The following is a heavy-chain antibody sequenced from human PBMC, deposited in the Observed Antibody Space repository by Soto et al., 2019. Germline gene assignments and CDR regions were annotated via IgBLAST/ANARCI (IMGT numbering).Heavy chain of an antibody. CDR3: ARGSSHLWFGELFFFDF. CDR1: GYTFTSYD. J-gene: IGHJ4*02. V-gene: IGHV1-8*01. D-gene: IGHD3-10*01. Sequence: ASVKVSCKASGYTFTSYDINWVRQATGQRLEWMGWMNPNSGNTGYAQKFQGRVTMTRNTSISTAYMELSSLRSEDTALYFFARGSSHLWFGELFFFDFWGQGTLVPVSS. CDR2: MNPNSGNT.